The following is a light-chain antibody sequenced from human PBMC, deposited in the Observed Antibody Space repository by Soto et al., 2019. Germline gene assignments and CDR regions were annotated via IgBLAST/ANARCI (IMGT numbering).Light chain of an antibody. CDR1: ERISSW. CDR3: QQYNSYWT. Sequence: DRVTITFRASERISSWLAWYQQKPGKAPKLLIYDASSLESGVPSRFSGSGSGTEFTLTISSLQPDDFATYYCQQYNSYWTFGQGTMVDIK. CDR2: DAS. J-gene: IGKJ1*01. V-gene: IGKV1-5*01.